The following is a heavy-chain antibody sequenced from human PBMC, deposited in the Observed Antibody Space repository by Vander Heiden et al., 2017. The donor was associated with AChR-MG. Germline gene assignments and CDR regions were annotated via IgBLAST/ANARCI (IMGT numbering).Heavy chain of an antibody. Sequence: QVQLVQSGAEVKKPGSAVKVSCKASGGTFSSYAISWGRQVPGQGLEWMGGIIPIFGTANYAQKCQGRVTITADESTSTAYMELSSLRSEDTAVYYCARGEYYYDSSGYYYYYYGMDVWGQGTTVTVSS. CDR2: IIPIFGTA. D-gene: IGHD3-22*01. CDR3: ARGEYYYDSSGYYYYYYGMDV. V-gene: IGHV1-69*01. CDR1: GGTFSSYA. J-gene: IGHJ6*02.